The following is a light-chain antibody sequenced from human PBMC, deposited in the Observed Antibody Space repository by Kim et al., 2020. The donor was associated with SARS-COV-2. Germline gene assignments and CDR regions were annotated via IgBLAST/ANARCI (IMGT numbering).Light chain of an antibody. CDR3: QQYGSPLLT. CDR1: QSVTNSY. Sequence: SPGEIANLSCRASQSVTNSYLAWYQQKPGQAPRLIIYGASSRASGMPDRFSGSGSGTDFTLTISRLEPEDFAVYYCQQYGSPLLTFGGGTKVDIK. J-gene: IGKJ4*01. CDR2: GAS. V-gene: IGKV3-20*01.